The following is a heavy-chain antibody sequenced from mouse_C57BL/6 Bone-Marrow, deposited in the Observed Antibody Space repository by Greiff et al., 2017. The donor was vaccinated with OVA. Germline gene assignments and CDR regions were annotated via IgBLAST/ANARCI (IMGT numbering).Heavy chain of an antibody. D-gene: IGHD2-1*01. CDR2: IWSGGST. Sequence: QVQLQQSGPGLVQPSQSLSITCTVSGFSLTSYGVHWVRQSPGKGLEWLGVIWSGGSTDYNAAFISRLSISKDNSKSQVFFKMNSLQADDTAIYYCARKEEIYYGNYEGVFAYWGQGTLVTVSA. V-gene: IGHV2-2*01. CDR3: ARKEEIYYGNYEGVFAY. CDR1: GFSLTSYG. J-gene: IGHJ3*01.